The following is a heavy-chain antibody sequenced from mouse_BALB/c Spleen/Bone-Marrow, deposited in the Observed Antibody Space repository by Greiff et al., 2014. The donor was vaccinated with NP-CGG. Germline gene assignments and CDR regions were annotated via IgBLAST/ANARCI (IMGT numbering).Heavy chain of an antibody. CDR2: ISYSGST. CDR1: GYSITSDSS. CDR3: ARRGYYGTFLFAY. D-gene: IGHD2-1*01. V-gene: IGHV3-2*02. J-gene: IGHJ3*01. Sequence: VQLKESGPGLVKPSQSLSLTCTVTGYSITSDSSWNWIRQFSGNKLEWMAYISYSGSTTYNPSLKSRISITRDTSKNQFFLQLNSVTTEDTATYYCARRGYYGTFLFAYWGQGTLVTVSA.